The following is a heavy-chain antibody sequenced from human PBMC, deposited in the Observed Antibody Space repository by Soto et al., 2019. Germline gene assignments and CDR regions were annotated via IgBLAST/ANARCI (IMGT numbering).Heavy chain of an antibody. V-gene: IGHV3-15*01. D-gene: IGHD3-9*01. J-gene: IGHJ4*02. CDR1: GLNLSHPW. CDR3: TTGIYYHILTGYHNVAY. Sequence: GSLRLSCAASGLNLSHPWMTWVRQAAGKGLEWVGRIKSNTDGGTADYAAPVKGRFTISRDDSKNTVYLQMNSLKTEDTAVYYCTTGIYYHILTGYHNVAYWGQGTLVTVS. CDR2: IKSNTDGGTA.